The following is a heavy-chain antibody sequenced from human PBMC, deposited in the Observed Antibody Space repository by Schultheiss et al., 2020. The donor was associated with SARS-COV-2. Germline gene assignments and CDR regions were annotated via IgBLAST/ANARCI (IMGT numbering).Heavy chain of an antibody. CDR1: GFTFSACG. D-gene: IGHD2-21*01. J-gene: IGHJ6*02. CDR2: ISGSGVST. CDR3: ARDGDTEGDYYYGMDV. Sequence: GGSLRLSCAASGFTFSACGMSWVRQTPGKGLECVSAISGSGVSTYYADSVKGRFTISRDSSKNTLYLQMTSLRAEDTAVYYCARDGDTEGDYYYGMDVWGQGTTVTVSS. V-gene: IGHV3-23*01.